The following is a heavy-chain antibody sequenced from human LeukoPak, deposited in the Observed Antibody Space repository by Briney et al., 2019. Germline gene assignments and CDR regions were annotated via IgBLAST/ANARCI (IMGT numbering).Heavy chain of an antibody. Sequence: PGGSLRLSCAASGFTISGYWMHWVRQAPGKGLVWVSRISGDGSITAYADSVKGRFTISRDNAKNSLYLQMNSLRAEDTAVYYCARWGTYSSSWLGAFDIWGQGTMVTVSS. J-gene: IGHJ3*02. CDR2: ISGDGSIT. D-gene: IGHD6-13*01. V-gene: IGHV3-74*01. CDR3: ARWGTYSSSWLGAFDI. CDR1: GFTISGYW.